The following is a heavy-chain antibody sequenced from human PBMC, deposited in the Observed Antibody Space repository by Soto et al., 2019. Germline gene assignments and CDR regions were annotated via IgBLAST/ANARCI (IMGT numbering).Heavy chain of an antibody. V-gene: IGHV1-46*01. CDR2: INPSGGST. CDR1: VCTFTRYY. J-gene: IGHJ5*02. Sequence: SVKVSCKAWVCTFTRYYMHRVRQAPGQGLEWMGIINPSGGSTSYAQKFQGRVTMTRDTSTSTVYMELSSLRSEDTAVYYCERDQYSSGRARWFDPWGQGTLVTVSS. D-gene: IGHD6-19*01. CDR3: ERDQYSSGRARWFDP.